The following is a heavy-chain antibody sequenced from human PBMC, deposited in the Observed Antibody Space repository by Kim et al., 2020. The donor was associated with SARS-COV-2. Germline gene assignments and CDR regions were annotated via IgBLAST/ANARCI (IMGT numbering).Heavy chain of an antibody. J-gene: IGHJ6*02. CDR2: ISGSGGST. D-gene: IGHD5-12*01. CDR1: GFTFSSYA. CDR3: AKVLNSGYDFYYYYGMDV. Sequence: GGSLRLSCAASGFTFSSYAMSWVRPAPGKGLEWVSAISGSGGSTYYADSVKGQFTISRDNSKNTLYLQMNSLRAEDTAVYYCAKVLNSGYDFYYYYGMDVWGQGTTVTVSS. V-gene: IGHV3-23*01.